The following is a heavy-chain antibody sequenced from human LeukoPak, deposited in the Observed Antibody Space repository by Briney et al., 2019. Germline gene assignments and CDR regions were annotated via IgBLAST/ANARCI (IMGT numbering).Heavy chain of an antibody. CDR1: GFTVSSNY. J-gene: IGHJ4*02. CDR3: ARDPYMVRGVNV. Sequence: GGSLRLSCAASGFTVSSNYMSWVRQAPGKGLEWVSVIYSGGSTYYADSVKGRFTISRDNSKNTLYLQMNSLRAEDTAVYYCARDPYMVRGVNVWGQGTLVTVSS. CDR2: IYSGGST. V-gene: IGHV3-66*01. D-gene: IGHD3-10*01.